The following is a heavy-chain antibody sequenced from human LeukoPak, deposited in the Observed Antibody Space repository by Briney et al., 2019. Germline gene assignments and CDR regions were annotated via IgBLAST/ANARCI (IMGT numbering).Heavy chain of an antibody. CDR1: GFTFSSYA. D-gene: IGHD2-15*01. CDR3: AKDPPRLMTPNTWLDY. V-gene: IGHV3-23*01. CDR2: ISGSGGST. Sequence: PGGSLRLSCAASGFTFSSYAMSWVRQAPGKGLEWVSAISGSGGSTYYADSVKGRFTISRDNSKNTLYLQMNSLRAEDTAVYYCAKDPPRLMTPNTWLDYWGQGTLVTVSS. J-gene: IGHJ4*02.